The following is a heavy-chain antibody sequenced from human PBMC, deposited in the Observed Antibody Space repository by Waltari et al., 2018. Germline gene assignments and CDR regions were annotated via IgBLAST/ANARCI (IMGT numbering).Heavy chain of an antibody. CDR2: ITTDGSSK. CDR1: GFTFSHYW. D-gene: IGHD2-15*01. J-gene: IGHJ6*03. V-gene: IGHV3-74*01. Sequence: EVQLVESGGGLVQPGGSLRLSCSVSGFTFSHYWMNWVRPAPGKGLGWVAHITTDGSSKNYADSVTGRFTISRDNTKDTLYLEMNSLTAEDTAVYYCTRDAVGHMDVWGKGTTVTVS. CDR3: TRDAVGHMDV.